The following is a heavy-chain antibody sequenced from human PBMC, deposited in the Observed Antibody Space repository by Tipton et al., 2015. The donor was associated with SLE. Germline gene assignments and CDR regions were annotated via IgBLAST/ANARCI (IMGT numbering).Heavy chain of an antibody. CDR2: INHSGST. CDR3: ARGPGERRYAFDI. V-gene: IGHV4-34*01. CDR1: GGSFSGYY. J-gene: IGHJ3*02. D-gene: IGHD1-1*01. Sequence: TLSLTCAVYGGSFSGYYWSWIRQPPGKALEWIGEINHSGSTNYNPSLKSRVTISVDTSKNQFSLKVRSMTAADTAVYYCARGPGERRYAFDIWGQGTMVTVSS.